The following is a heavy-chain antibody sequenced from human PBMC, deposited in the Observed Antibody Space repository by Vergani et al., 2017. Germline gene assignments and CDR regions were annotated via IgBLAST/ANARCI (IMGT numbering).Heavy chain of an antibody. D-gene: IGHD3-10*01. CDR2: ISSGGGDI. Sequence: EVQLLESGGGLVQPGGSRRLSCAGAGFTFDTYTMAYVRQAPGKGLEWVATISSGGGDIFYADSVKGRFTISRDNSKNTLFLQMNSPKDEDTAVYYCTTAWSLYYLRGGYFQYWGRGTLVSVSS. V-gene: IGHV3-23*01. J-gene: IGHJ1*01. CDR3: TTAWSLYYLRGGYFQY. CDR1: GFTFDTYT.